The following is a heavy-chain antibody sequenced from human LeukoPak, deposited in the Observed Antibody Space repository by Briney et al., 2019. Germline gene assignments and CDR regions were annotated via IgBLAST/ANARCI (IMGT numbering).Heavy chain of an antibody. CDR2: ISGYTGSA. Sequence: ASVKVSCKTSGYVFTTSGISWVRQAPGQGLEWVGWISGYTGSANFAQKFQDRVNLTIDTSTNTAYMEFRSLRSDDTAVYFCARDQGIFYFDYWSQGTLVTVSS. D-gene: IGHD2/OR15-2a*01. J-gene: IGHJ4*02. V-gene: IGHV1-18*01. CDR1: GYVFTTSG. CDR3: ARDQGIFYFDY.